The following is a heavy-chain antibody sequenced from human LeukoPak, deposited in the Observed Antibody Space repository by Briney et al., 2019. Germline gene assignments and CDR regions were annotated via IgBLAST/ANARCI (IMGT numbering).Heavy chain of an antibody. V-gene: IGHV4-59*08. D-gene: IGHD6-19*01. CDR1: GGSISSYY. Sequence: SETLSLTCTVSGGSISSYYWSWIRQPPGKGLEWIGYIYYSGSTNYNPSLKSRVTISVDTSKNQFSLKLSSVTAADTAVYYCARQGGPYSSDQDYWGQGTLVTVSS. CDR3: ARQGGPYSSDQDY. CDR2: IYYSGST. J-gene: IGHJ4*02.